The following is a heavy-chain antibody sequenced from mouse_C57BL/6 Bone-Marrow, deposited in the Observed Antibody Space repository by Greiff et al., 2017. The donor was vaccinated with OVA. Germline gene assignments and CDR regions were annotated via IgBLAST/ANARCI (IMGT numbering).Heavy chain of an antibody. CDR3: AKKRDGYYDGYFDV. J-gene: IGHJ1*03. V-gene: IGHV2-5*01. CDR2: IWRGGST. CDR1: GFSLTSYG. Sequence: VQLVESGPGLVQPSQSLSITCTVSGFSLTSYGVHWVRQSPGKGLEWLGVIWRGGSTDYNAAFMSRLSITQDNSKSQVFFKMNSLQADDTAIYYCAKKRDGYYDGYFDVWGTGTTVTVSS. D-gene: IGHD2-3*01.